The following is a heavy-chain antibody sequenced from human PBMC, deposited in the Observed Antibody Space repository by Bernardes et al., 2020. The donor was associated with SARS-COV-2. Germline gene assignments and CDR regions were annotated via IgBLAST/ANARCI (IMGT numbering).Heavy chain of an antibody. V-gene: IGHV3-30-3*01. Sequence: GGSLRLSCAASGFTFSSYAMHWVRQAPGKGLEWVAVISYDGSNKYYADSVKGRFTISRDNSKNTLYLQMNSLRAEDTAVYYCARAGAHYDILTGPPSYWGQGTLVTVSS. J-gene: IGHJ4*02. CDR3: ARAGAHYDILTGPPSY. CDR2: ISYDGSNK. D-gene: IGHD3-9*01. CDR1: GFTFSSYA.